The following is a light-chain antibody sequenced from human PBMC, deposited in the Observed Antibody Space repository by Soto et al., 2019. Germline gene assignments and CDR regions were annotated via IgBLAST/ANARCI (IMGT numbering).Light chain of an antibody. CDR3: QQYGSSRFT. CDR2: GAS. CDR1: QSISSSY. V-gene: IGKV3-20*01. J-gene: IGKJ3*01. Sequence: EIVLTQSPGTLSLSPGERATLSCRASQSISSSYLAWYQQKPGQAPRLVVYGASSRATGIPDRFSGSGSGADFTLTIGRLEPEDFAVYYCQQYGSSRFTFGPGTKVDIK.